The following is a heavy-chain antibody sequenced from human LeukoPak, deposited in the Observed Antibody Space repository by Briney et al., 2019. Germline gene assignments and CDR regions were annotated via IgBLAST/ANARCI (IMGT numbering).Heavy chain of an antibody. J-gene: IGHJ3*02. CDR1: GFTFSSYS. CDR2: ISSSSSYI. D-gene: IGHD3-10*01. CDR3: ARFYHGVRGTDAFDI. Sequence: GGSLRLSCAASGFTFSSYSMNWVRQAPGKGLEWVSSISSSSSYIYYADSVKGRFTISRDNSKNTLYLQMNSLRAEDTAVYYCARFYHGVRGTDAFDIWGQGTMVTVSS. V-gene: IGHV3-21*04.